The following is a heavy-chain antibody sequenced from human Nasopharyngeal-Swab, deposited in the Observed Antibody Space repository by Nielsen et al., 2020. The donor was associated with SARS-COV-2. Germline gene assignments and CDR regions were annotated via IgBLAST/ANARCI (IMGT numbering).Heavy chain of an antibody. J-gene: IGHJ4*02. Sequence: GESLKISCAASGFTFSSYAMSWVRQAPGKGLEWVSAISGSGGSTYYADSVKGRFTISRDNSKNTLYLQMNSLRAEDTAVYYCAKDFGYCSSTSCYAPFDYWGQGTLATVSS. V-gene: IGHV3-23*01. CDR2: ISGSGGST. CDR1: GFTFSSYA. D-gene: IGHD2-2*03. CDR3: AKDFGYCSSTSCYAPFDY.